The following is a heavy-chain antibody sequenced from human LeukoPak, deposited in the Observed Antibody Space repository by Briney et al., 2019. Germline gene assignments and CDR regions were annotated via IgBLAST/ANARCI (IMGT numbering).Heavy chain of an antibody. J-gene: IGHJ4*02. CDR1: GGTFSSYA. CDR2: IIPIFGTA. Sequence: ASVKVSCKASGGTFSSYAISWVRQAPGQGLEWMGGIIPIFGTANYAQKFQGRVTTTADESTSTAYMELSSLRSEDTAVYYCARVGVVVVPAAMYPLWYWGQGTLVTVSS. V-gene: IGHV1-69*13. D-gene: IGHD2-2*01. CDR3: ARVGVVVVPAAMYPLWY.